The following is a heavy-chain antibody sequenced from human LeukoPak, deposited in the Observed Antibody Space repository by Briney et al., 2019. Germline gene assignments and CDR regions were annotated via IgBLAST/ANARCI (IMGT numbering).Heavy chain of an antibody. V-gene: IGHV4-34*01. Sequence: SETLSLTCAVYGGSFSGYYWSWIRQPPGKGLEWIGEINHSGSTNYNPSLKSRVTISVDTSKNQFSLKLSSVTAADTAVYYCARDSGDSSGYWGSAAFDIWGQGTMVTVSS. CDR2: INHSGST. CDR3: ARDSGDSSGYWGSAAFDI. D-gene: IGHD3-22*01. J-gene: IGHJ3*02. CDR1: GGSFSGYY.